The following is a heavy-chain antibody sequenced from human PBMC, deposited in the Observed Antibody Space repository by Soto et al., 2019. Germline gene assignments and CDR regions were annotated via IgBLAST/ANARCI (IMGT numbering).Heavy chain of an antibody. CDR2: IIPILGIA. V-gene: IGHV1-69*02. Sequence: SVKVSCKASGGTFSSYTISWVRQAPGQGLEWMGRIIPILGIANYAQKFQGRVTITADQSTSTAYMELSSLRSEDTAVYYCARYGGDSSGNDAFDIWGQGTMVTVSS. CDR3: ARYGGDSSGNDAFDI. D-gene: IGHD3-22*01. CDR1: GGTFSSYT. J-gene: IGHJ3*02.